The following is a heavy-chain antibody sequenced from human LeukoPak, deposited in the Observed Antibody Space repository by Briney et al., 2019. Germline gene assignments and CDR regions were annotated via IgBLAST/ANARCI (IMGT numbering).Heavy chain of an antibody. Sequence: RRGESLKISCKGFGYSFTTFWIGWVRQMPGKGLEWVGIIYPGDSDTRYSPSFQGQVTISADKSINTAYLQWSSLKASDTAMYYCARGFCTIDNCDNWFDPWGQGTLVTVSS. CDR1: GYSFTTFW. CDR3: ARGFCTIDNCDNWFDP. CDR2: IYPGDSDT. D-gene: IGHD2-8*01. J-gene: IGHJ5*02. V-gene: IGHV5-51*01.